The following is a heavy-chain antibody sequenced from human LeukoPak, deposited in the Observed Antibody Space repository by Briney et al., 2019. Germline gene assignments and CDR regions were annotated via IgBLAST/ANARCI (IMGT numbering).Heavy chain of an antibody. V-gene: IGHV3-20*04. CDR1: GFTFNDYD. D-gene: IGHD5-24*01. Sequence: GGSLRLSCVASGFTFNDYDMTWVRQAPGKGLEWVCGIDWNGGSTSYADSVKGRFTISRDNAENSLYLQMNSLRAEDTAVYYCARDQFIHAFNIWGQGTMVTVSS. J-gene: IGHJ3*02. CDR2: IDWNGGST. CDR3: ARDQFIHAFNI.